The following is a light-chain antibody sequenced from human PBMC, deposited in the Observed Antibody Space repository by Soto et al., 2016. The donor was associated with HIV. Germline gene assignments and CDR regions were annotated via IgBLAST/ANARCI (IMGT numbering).Light chain of an antibody. J-gene: IGLJ3*02. CDR2: KDS. V-gene: IGLV3-25*03. CDR3: QSADSSGAWV. CDR1: ALPKQY. Sequence: SYELTQPPSVSVSPGQTARITCSGDALPKQYAYWYQQQPGQAPVLVIYKDSERPSGIPERFSGSSSGTTVTLTISGVQAEDEADYYCQSADSSGAWVFGGGTKLTV.